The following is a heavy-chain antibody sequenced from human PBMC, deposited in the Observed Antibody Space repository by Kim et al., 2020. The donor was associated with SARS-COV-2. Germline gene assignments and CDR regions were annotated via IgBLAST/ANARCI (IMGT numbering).Heavy chain of an antibody. D-gene: IGHD2-2*01. CDR1: GFTFSTNW. Sequence: GGSLRLSCAASGFTFSTNWMSWVRQAPGKGPEWVANIKYDGSEKFYVDSVKGRFTISRDNAKNSLHLQMDSLRGEDTAVYYCATLYCSTIRCYAFDYWGQGTLVTVSS. CDR3: ATLYCSTIRCYAFDY. V-gene: IGHV3-7*01. J-gene: IGHJ4*02. CDR2: IKYDGSEK.